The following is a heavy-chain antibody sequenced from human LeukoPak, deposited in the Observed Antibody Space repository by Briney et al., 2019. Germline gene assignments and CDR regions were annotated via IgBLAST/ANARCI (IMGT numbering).Heavy chain of an antibody. J-gene: IGHJ6*02. V-gene: IGHV3-23*01. CDR2: ISGSGGST. Sequence: QAGGSLGLSCAASGFTFSSYAMSWVRQASGKGLEWVSVISGSGGSTSYADSVKGRFTISRDNSKNTLYLQMNSLRAEDTAVYYCAREVPYYYDSSGLYYYYGMDVWGQGTTVTVSS. D-gene: IGHD3-22*01. CDR3: AREVPYYYDSSGLYYYYGMDV. CDR1: GFTFSSYA.